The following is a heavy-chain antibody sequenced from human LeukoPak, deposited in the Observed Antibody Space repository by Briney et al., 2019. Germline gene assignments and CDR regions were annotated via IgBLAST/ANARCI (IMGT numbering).Heavy chain of an antibody. V-gene: IGHV3-53*01. Sequence: GGSLRLSCAAFGFIVSSNYMTWVRQAPGEGLEWVSGIYSAGGTSYADSVKGRFAISRDNSKNTLYLQMNSLRAGGTAVYYCLTLSSRTGPVGWGQGTLVTVSS. CDR2: IYSAGGT. J-gene: IGHJ4*02. CDR3: LTLSSRTGPVG. CDR1: GFIVSSNY. D-gene: IGHD1-26*01.